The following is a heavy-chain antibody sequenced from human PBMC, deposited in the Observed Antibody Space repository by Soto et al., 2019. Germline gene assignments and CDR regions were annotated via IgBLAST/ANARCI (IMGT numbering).Heavy chain of an antibody. Sequence: PGGSLRLSCAASGFTFSSYSMNWVRQAPGKGLEWVSSISSSSSYIYYADSVKGRFTISRDNAKNSLCLQMNSLRAEDTAVYYCAREWGDPYYFDYWGQGTLVTVSS. CDR1: GFTFSSYS. CDR2: ISSSSSYI. CDR3: AREWGDPYYFDY. D-gene: IGHD3-16*01. V-gene: IGHV3-21*01. J-gene: IGHJ4*02.